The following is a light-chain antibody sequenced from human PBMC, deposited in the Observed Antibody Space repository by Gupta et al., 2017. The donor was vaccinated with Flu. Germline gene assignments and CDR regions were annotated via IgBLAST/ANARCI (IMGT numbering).Light chain of an antibody. V-gene: IGKV1-5*03. CDR3: QQYNSYPWT. CDR2: QAS. Sequence: DIQMTQSPSTLSASVGDRVTIICRASQSINSWLAWYQQKPGKAPKLLIYQASSLKSGVPSRFSGRGAATEFTLTSSSLQPDEYASYYCQQYNSYPWTFGQGTKVEIK. J-gene: IGKJ1*01. CDR1: QSINSW.